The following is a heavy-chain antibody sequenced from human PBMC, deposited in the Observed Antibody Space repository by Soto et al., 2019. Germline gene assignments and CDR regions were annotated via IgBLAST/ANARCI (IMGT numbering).Heavy chain of an antibody. Sequence: QVQLVQSGAEVKKPGASVKVSCKASGYTFTSYGISWVRQAPGQGLEWMGWISAYDGNTKSAQKLQGRVTMTTDTSTSTAYMELRVLRSDDTAVYYCASDLAVGLVDYWGQGTLVTVSS. V-gene: IGHV1-18*01. D-gene: IGHD6-19*01. CDR3: ASDLAVGLVDY. CDR2: ISAYDGNT. J-gene: IGHJ4*02. CDR1: GYTFTSYG.